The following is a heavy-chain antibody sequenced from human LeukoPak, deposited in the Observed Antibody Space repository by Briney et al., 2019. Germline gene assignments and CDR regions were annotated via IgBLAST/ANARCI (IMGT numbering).Heavy chain of an antibody. CDR2: VSYTGST. CDR1: GDSLNFFY. V-gene: IGHV4-59*01. J-gene: IGHJ3*01. CDR3: ARNFARNSGDYGNDAFDV. Sequence: SETLSLTCTVSGDSLNFFYWTWIRQSPGKGLEWVGYVSYTGSTYYNPSLKSRASILMDTSNSHFSLKLSSVTTADTAVYYCARNFARNSGDYGNDAFDVWGQGTMVSVSS. D-gene: IGHD4-17*01.